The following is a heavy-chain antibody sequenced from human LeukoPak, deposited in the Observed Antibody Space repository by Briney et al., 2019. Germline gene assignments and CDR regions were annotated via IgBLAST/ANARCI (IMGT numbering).Heavy chain of an antibody. CDR1: GFTFNNYA. Sequence: GGSLRLSCAASGFTFNNYAMTWGPQAPGNGLESVSAISGRDGSTYYSDSVTGRFTISRDNSKNTLYLQMTSLRTDDTAVYYCAKDGYDFWSAYQIDLWGQGTLVTVSS. D-gene: IGHD3-3*01. CDR2: ISGRDGST. CDR3: AKDGYDFWSAYQIDL. V-gene: IGHV3-23*01. J-gene: IGHJ5*02.